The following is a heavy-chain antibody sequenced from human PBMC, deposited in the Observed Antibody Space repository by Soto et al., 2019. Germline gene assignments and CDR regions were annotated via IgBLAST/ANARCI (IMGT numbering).Heavy chain of an antibody. CDR2: ISYDGSNK. V-gene: IGHV3-30-3*01. J-gene: IGHJ4*02. D-gene: IGHD3-22*01. Sequence: QVQLVESGGGVVQPGRSLRLSCAAAGFTFSSYAMHWVRQAPGKGLEWVAVISYDGSNKYYADSVKGRFTISRDNSKNTLYLQMNILRAEDTAVYYCASVYYYDSSGPLDYWGQGTLVTVSS. CDR1: GFTFSSYA. CDR3: ASVYYYDSSGPLDY.